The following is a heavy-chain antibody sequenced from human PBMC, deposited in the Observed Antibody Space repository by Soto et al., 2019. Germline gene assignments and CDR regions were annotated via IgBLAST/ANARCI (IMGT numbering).Heavy chain of an antibody. Sequence: QVQLVQSGAEVKKPGSSVEVYCKASGGTFSSYTISWVRQAPGQGLEWMGRIIPILGIANYAQKFQGRVTITADKSTSTAYMELSSLRSEDTAVYYCARLTIGYAFDIWGQGTMVTVSS. D-gene: IGHD3-10*01. CDR1: GGTFSSYT. J-gene: IGHJ3*02. CDR3: ARLTIGYAFDI. CDR2: IIPILGIA. V-gene: IGHV1-69*02.